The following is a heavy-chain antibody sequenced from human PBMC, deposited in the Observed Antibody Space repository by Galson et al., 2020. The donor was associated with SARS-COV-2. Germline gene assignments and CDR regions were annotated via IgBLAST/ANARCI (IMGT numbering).Heavy chain of an antibody. CDR3: ARRSLGYCSSTSCYTWGFDP. CDR2: IYYSGST. D-gene: IGHD2-2*02. Sequence: SETLSLTCTVSGGSISSYYWSWIRQPPGKGLEWIGYIYYSGSTNCNPSLKSRVTISVDTSKNQFSLKLSSVTAADTAVYYCARRSLGYCSSTSCYTWGFDPWGQGTLVTVSS. V-gene: IGHV4-59*08. CDR1: GGSISSYY. J-gene: IGHJ5*02.